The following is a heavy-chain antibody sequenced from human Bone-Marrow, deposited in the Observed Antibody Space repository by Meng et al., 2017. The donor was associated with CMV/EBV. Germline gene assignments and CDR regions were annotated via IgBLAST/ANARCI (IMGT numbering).Heavy chain of an antibody. J-gene: IGHJ4*02. CDR3: ARPEYCSSTSCYDEEPFAD. D-gene: IGHD2-2*01. V-gene: IGHV3-30*03. CDR1: GFTVSSNY. Sequence: GESLKISCAASGFTVSSNYMSWVRQAPGKGLEWVAVISYDGSNKYYADSVKGRFTISRDNSKNTLYLQMNSLRAEDTAVYYCARPEYCSSTSCYDEEPFADWGQGTLVTVSS. CDR2: ISYDGSNK.